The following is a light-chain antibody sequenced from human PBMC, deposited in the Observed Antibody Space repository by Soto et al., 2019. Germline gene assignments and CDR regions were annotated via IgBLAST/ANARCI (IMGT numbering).Light chain of an antibody. V-gene: IGKV3-15*01. Sequence: EIVMTQSPASLSVSPGDGATLSCRASQSVASNVAWYQQKPGQGPRLLIHGSTTRAVGVPARFSGSGSGTDFTLTINGVQSEDFAVYYCQEYHNWPPQYTFGQGTKLQI. J-gene: IGKJ2*01. CDR2: GST. CDR1: QSVASN. CDR3: QEYHNWPPQYT.